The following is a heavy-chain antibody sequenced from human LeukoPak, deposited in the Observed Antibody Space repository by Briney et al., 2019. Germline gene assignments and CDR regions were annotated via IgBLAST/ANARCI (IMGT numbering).Heavy chain of an antibody. CDR3: ARHASPDIVIVPAATFDY. CDR1: DYSINSGHY. J-gene: IGHJ4*02. CDR2: IYHSGRT. V-gene: IGHV4-38-2*01. Sequence: SETLSLTCAVSDYSINSGHYWVWIRQPPGKGLEWIGSIYHSGRTYYNPSLKSRVTTSVDTSKNQFSLKLTPVTAADTAVYYCARHASPDIVIVPAATFDYWGQGTLVTVSS. D-gene: IGHD2-2*01.